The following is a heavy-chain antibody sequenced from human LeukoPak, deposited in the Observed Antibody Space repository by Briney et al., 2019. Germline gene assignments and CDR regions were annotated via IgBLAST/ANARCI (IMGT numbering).Heavy chain of an antibody. CDR2: INHSGST. J-gene: IGHJ4*02. D-gene: IGHD4-17*01. Sequence: SETLSLTCAVYGGSFSGYYWSWIRQPPGKGLEWIGEINHSGSTNYNPSLKSRVTISVDTSKNQFSLKLSSVTAADTAVYYCARHEYGELFDYWGQGTLVTVSS. CDR3: ARHEYGELFDY. V-gene: IGHV4-34*01. CDR1: GGSFSGYY.